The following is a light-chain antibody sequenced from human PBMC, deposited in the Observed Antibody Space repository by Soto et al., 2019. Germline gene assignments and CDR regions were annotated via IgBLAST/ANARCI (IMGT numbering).Light chain of an antibody. CDR1: QSVSNNY. CDR3: QQYVSSPLT. CDR2: GAS. Sequence: EIVLTQSPGTLSLSPGEGATLSCRASQSVSNNYLAWYPKKPGQAPRLVISGASSRATAIPDRFSGSGSGRDFTLTISRLAPEDFAGYYCQQYVSSPLTFGGGTKVEIK. J-gene: IGKJ4*01. V-gene: IGKV3-20*01.